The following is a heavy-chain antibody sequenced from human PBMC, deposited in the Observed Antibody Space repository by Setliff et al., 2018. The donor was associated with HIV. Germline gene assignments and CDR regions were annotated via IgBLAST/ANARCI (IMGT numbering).Heavy chain of an antibody. J-gene: IGHJ5*02. Sequence: PSETLSLTCTVSGGSISSTNYFWGWIRQPPGKGLEWIGTIYYHGSTYYNPSLKSRVTISIDTSKKQFSLRLHSVTAADTAVYYCAKVAVTGYCSTTSCQNWFDPWGQGTLVTVSS. CDR1: GGSISSTNYF. D-gene: IGHD2-2*01. CDR2: IYYHGST. V-gene: IGHV4-39*01. CDR3: AKVAVTGYCSTTSCQNWFDP.